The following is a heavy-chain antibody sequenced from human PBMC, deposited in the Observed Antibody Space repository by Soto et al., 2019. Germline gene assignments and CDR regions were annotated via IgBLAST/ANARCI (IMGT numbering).Heavy chain of an antibody. J-gene: IGHJ4*02. CDR3: ARVYYYGGGFDY. Sequence: EVQLVESGGGLVKPGGSLRLSCAASGFTFSSYSMNWVRQAPGKGLEWVSSISSSSSYIYYADSVKGRFTISRDNAKNSLYPQMNSLRAEDTAVYYCARVYYYGGGFDYWGQGTLVTVSS. V-gene: IGHV3-21*01. CDR2: ISSSSSYI. D-gene: IGHD3-22*01. CDR1: GFTFSSYS.